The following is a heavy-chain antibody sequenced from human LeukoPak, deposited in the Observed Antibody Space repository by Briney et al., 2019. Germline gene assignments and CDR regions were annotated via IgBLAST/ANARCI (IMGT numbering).Heavy chain of an antibody. Sequence: GESLKISCEGSGYTFSNYWIDWVRQMPGKGLEWMGMIYPGDSDTRYSPSFQGQVTISADKSISTAYLQWSSLKASDTAMYYRARLVGATTVDYWGQGTLVTVSS. CDR3: ARLVGATTVDY. CDR1: GYTFSNYW. V-gene: IGHV5-51*01. CDR2: IYPGDSDT. D-gene: IGHD1-26*01. J-gene: IGHJ4*02.